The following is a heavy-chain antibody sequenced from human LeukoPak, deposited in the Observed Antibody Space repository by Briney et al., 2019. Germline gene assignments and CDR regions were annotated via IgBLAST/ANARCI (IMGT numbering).Heavy chain of an antibody. Sequence: ASVKVSCKASGYTFTGFYLHWVRRAPGQGLEWMGCVNPSSGDTNYAQKLQGSVTMTRDTSISTVYMELSRLRSDDTAVYYCARASGSYWWFDSWGQGTLVTVSS. CDR1: GYTFTGFY. V-gene: IGHV1-2*02. CDR3: ARASGSYWWFDS. CDR2: VNPSSGDT. J-gene: IGHJ5*01. D-gene: IGHD1-26*01.